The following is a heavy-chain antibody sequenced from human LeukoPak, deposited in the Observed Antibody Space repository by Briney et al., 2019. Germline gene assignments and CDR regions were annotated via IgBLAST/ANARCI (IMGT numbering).Heavy chain of an antibody. V-gene: IGHV4-59*11. Sequence: SETLSLTCTVSGGSISSHYWNWVRQPPGKGLEWIGFIYSTGSANYNASLKSRVVMSVDRSKSQFSLNLRSVTAADTAAYYCAIWGNAFDIWGQGTMVTVSS. CDR3: AIWGNAFDI. CDR1: GGSISSHY. J-gene: IGHJ3*02. CDR2: IYSTGSA. D-gene: IGHD3-16*01.